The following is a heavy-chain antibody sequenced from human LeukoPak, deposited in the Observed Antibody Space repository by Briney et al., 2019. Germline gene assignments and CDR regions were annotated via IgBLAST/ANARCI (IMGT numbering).Heavy chain of an antibody. V-gene: IGHV4-39*07. D-gene: IGHD3-3*01. CDR1: GGSTSSDSYY. CDR3: ASRSSIWSGYQDTLYYFDS. Sequence: SETLSLTCTVSGGSTSSDSYYWGWIRQPPGKGLEWIGEINHSGSTNYNPSLKSRVTISVDTSKNQFSLKLSSVTAADTAVYYCASRSSIWSGYQDTLYYFDSWGQGTLVTVSS. J-gene: IGHJ4*02. CDR2: INHSGST.